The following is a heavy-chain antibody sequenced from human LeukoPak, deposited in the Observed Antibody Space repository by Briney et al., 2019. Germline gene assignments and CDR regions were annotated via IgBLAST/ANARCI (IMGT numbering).Heavy chain of an antibody. Sequence: PSETLSLTCAVYGGSFSGYYWSWIRQPPGKGLEWIGEINHSGSTNYNPSLKSRVTISVDTSKNQFSLKLSPVTAADTAVYYCARYSGYSRLFDPWAREPWSPSPQ. V-gene: IGHV4-34*01. CDR1: GGSFSGYY. CDR3: ARYSGYSRLFDP. D-gene: IGHD5-12*01. J-gene: IGHJ5*02. CDR2: INHSGST.